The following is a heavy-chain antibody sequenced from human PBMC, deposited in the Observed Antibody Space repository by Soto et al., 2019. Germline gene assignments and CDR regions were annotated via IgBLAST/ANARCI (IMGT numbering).Heavy chain of an antibody. Sequence: PSQTLSLTCAISGDSVSSNSAAWNWIRQSPSRGLEWLGRTYYRSKWHNDYAVSVKSRITINPDTSKNQFSLQLNSVTPEDTAVYHCARSAKALGYCSSTSCYGVNWFDPWGQGTLVPVPS. J-gene: IGHJ5*02. CDR1: GDSVSSNSAA. V-gene: IGHV6-1*01. CDR3: ARSAKALGYCSSTSCYGVNWFDP. D-gene: IGHD2-2*01. CDR2: TYYRSKWHN.